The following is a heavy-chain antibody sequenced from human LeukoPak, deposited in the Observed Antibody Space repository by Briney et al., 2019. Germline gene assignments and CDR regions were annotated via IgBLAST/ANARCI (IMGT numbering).Heavy chain of an antibody. CDR1: GGSISSDNYY. CDR2: IYYNGAT. CDR3: ARDGIAATGLTFDY. V-gene: IGHV4-30-4*01. J-gene: IGHJ4*02. Sequence: PSETLSLTCTVSGGSISSDNYYWSWIRHHPRKGLGWIGYIYYNGATYYNPSLQSRVTISIDPSNNQFSLKLSSVTAADTAVYYCARDGIAATGLTFDYWGQGTLVTVST. D-gene: IGHD6-13*01.